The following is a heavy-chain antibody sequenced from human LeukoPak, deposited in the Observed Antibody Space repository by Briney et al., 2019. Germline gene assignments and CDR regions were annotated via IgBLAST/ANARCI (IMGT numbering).Heavy chain of an antibody. CDR3: ARGGYTGYDFAFDY. Sequence: PGRSLRLSRAASGFTFSSYSMNWVRQAPGKGLEWVSSISSTSSYIYYADSVQGRFTISRDNAKNSLYLQMNSLRAEDTAVYYCARGGYTGYDFAFDYWGQGTLVTVSS. V-gene: IGHV3-21*01. J-gene: IGHJ4*02. CDR2: ISSTSSYI. D-gene: IGHD5-12*01. CDR1: GFTFSSYS.